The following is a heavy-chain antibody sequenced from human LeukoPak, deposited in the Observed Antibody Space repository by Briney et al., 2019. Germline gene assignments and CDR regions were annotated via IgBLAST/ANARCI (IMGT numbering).Heavy chain of an antibody. D-gene: IGHD5-12*01. J-gene: IGHJ5*02. CDR1: RFSLSTSGVG. Sequence: SGPTLVKPTQTLTLTCTFSRFSLSTSGVGVGWIRQPPGKALEWLALIYWNDDKRYSPSLKSRLTISKDTSKNQVVLTMTNMDPVDTATYYCARSYSDYDYFNNWFDPWGQGTLVTVSS. CDR2: IYWNDDK. V-gene: IGHV2-5*01. CDR3: ARSYSDYDYFNNWFDP.